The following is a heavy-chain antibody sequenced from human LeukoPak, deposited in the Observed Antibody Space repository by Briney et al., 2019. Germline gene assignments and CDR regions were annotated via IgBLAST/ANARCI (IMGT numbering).Heavy chain of an antibody. D-gene: IGHD6-13*01. CDR2: IYYSGST. V-gene: IGHV4-59*08. CDR3: ARGMGIAAAGTFPG. J-gene: IGHJ4*02. Sequence: PSETLSLTCTVSGGSISSYYWSWIRQPPGKGLEWIRYIYYSGSTNYNPSLKSRVTISVDTSKNQFSLKLSSVTAADTAVYYCARGMGIAAAGTFPGWGQGTLVTVSS. CDR1: GGSISSYY.